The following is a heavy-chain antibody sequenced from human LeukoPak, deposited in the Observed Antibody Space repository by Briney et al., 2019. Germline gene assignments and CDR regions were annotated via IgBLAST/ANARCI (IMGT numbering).Heavy chain of an antibody. CDR3: ARDEYIHGDLTNFDS. CDR2: ISSTGGTT. CDR1: GITFSSYG. D-gene: IGHD4-17*01. J-gene: IGHJ4*02. Sequence: GGSLRLSCAASGITFSSYGMSWVRQAPGKGLEWVSSISSTGGTTYYVDSVKGRFTISRDNAKKPLYLQMNSLRAEDTAVYYCARDEYIHGDLTNFDSWGQGTLVIVSS. V-gene: IGHV3-23*01.